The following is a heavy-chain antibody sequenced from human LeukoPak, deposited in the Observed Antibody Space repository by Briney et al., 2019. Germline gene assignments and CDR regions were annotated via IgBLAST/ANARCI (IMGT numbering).Heavy chain of an antibody. CDR2: IKQDGSEK. CDR1: GFTFSSYW. Sequence: QPGGSLRLSCAASGFTFSSYWMSWVRQAPGKGLEWVANIKQDGSEKYYVDSVRGRFTISRDNAKNSLYLQMNSLRAEDTAVYYCARDMQWLSPCYDYWGQGTLVTVSS. D-gene: IGHD6-19*01. CDR3: ARDMQWLSPCYDY. V-gene: IGHV3-7*01. J-gene: IGHJ4*02.